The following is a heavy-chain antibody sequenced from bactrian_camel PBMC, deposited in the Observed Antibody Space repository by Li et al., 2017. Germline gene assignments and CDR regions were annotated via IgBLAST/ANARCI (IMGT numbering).Heavy chain of an antibody. D-gene: IGHD3*01. Sequence: HVQLVESGGGSVQTGGSLRLSCAVAGYTSRSNCLGWFRRTDEQEREGVAIIYTPGGTTDYAEAVKGRFTISQDNAKNTLYLQMNSLLPEDTGMYYCAAVGVFPLDMSFSEALGSPLYSYWGQGTQVTVS. J-gene: IGHJ4*01. CDR3: AAVGVFPLDMSFSEALGSPLYSY. V-gene: IGHV3S1*01. CDR2: IYTPGGTT. CDR1: GYTSRSNC.